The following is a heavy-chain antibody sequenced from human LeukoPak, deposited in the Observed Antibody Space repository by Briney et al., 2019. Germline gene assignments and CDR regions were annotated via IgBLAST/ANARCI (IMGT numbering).Heavy chain of an antibody. CDR1: GYTFTNYF. Sequence: ASVKVSCKASGYTFTNYFMHWVRQAPGQGLEWMGIIDPPDGNTTYAQKFLGRVTMTRDTSTSTVYMELSSLRSEDTAVYYCATKDGEGFDYWGQGTLVTVSS. D-gene: IGHD3-10*01. CDR2: IDPPDGNT. V-gene: IGHV1-46*01. CDR3: ATKDGEGFDY. J-gene: IGHJ4*02.